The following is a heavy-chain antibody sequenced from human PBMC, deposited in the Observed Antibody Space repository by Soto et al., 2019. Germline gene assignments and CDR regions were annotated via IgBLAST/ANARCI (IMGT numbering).Heavy chain of an antibody. V-gene: IGHV3-23*01. CDR3: AELVRPAVADTGYFDY. CDR1: GFTFSSYA. D-gene: IGHD6-19*01. J-gene: IGHJ4*02. Sequence: GGSLRLSCAASGFTFSSYAMSWVRQAPGKGLEWVSAISGSGGSTYYADSVKGRFTISRDNSKNTLYLQMNSLRAEDTAVYYCAELVRPAVADTGYFDYWGQGTLVTVSS. CDR2: ISGSGGST.